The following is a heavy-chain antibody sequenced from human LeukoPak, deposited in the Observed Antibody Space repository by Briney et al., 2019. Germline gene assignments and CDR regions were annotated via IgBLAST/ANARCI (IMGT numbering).Heavy chain of an antibody. J-gene: IGHJ6*02. CDR2: MNPNSGNT. CDR3: ARWGYCSSTSCPWGYYYYGMDV. D-gene: IGHD2-2*01. V-gene: IGHV1-8*01. Sequence: ASVKVSCKASGYTFTSYDINWVRQATGQGLEWMGRMNPNSGNTGYAQKFQGRVTMTRNTSISTAYMELSSLRSEDTAVYYCARWGYCSSTSCPWGYYYYGMDVWGQGTTVTVSS. CDR1: GYTFTSYD.